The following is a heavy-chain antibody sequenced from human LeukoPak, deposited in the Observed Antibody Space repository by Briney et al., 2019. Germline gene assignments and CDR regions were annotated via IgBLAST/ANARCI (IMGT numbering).Heavy chain of an antibody. CDR3: ARVAPLIAVALNRRHWFDP. D-gene: IGHD6-19*01. J-gene: IGHJ5*02. CDR1: GGSFRGYY. V-gene: IGHV4-34*01. CDR2: INHSGST. Sequence: SETLSLTCAVYGGSFRGYYWSCIRQAPGKGLEWIGDINHSGSTIYNPSLKSRVTVSVDTSKNQFSLKLTSATAADTAVYYCARVAPLIAVALNRRHWFDPWGQGILVTVSS.